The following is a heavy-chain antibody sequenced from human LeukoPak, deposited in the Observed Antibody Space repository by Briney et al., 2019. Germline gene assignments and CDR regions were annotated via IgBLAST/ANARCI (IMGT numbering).Heavy chain of an antibody. CDR2: IRYDGSEK. V-gene: IGHV3-30*02. CDR1: GFTFRTYG. J-gene: IGHJ3*02. Sequence: GGSLRLSCAASGFTFRTYGIHWVRQAPGKGLEWVAFIRYDGSEKYYADSVKGRFTMSRDNSKNTLYLQMNSLRAEDTAVYYCAKASGDSGYDDDAFDIWGQGTMVTVSS. CDR3: AKASGDSGYDDDAFDI. D-gene: IGHD5-12*01.